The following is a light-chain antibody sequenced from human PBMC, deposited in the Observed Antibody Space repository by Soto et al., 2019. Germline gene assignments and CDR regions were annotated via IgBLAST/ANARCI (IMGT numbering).Light chain of an antibody. Sequence: QSALTQPASVSGSPGQSITISCTGTSSDVGGYNYVSWYQQHPGKAPKLMIYDVSNRPSGVSNRFSGSKSGNTASLTISWLHAEDEADYYCSSYTSSSSWVFGGGTKLTVL. J-gene: IGLJ3*02. CDR2: DVS. CDR3: SSYTSSSSWV. V-gene: IGLV2-14*01. CDR1: SSDVGGYNY.